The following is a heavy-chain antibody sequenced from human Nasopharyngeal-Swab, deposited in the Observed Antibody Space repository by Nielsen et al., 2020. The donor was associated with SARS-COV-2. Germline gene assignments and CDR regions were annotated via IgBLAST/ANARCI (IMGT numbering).Heavy chain of an antibody. Sequence: GESLKISCAASGFTFSSYAMSWVRQAPGKGLEWVSAISGSGGSTYYADSVKGRLTISRDNSKNTLYLQMNSLRAEDTAVYYCAKDREATYYYGSGSFDYWGQGTLVTVSS. CDR1: GFTFSSYA. CDR3: AKDREATYYYGSGSFDY. J-gene: IGHJ4*02. D-gene: IGHD3-10*01. V-gene: IGHV3-23*01. CDR2: ISGSGGST.